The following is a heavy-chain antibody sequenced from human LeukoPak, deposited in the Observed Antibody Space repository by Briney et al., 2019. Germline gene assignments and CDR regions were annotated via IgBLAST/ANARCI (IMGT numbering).Heavy chain of an antibody. D-gene: IGHD6-13*01. Sequence: GGSLRLSCAASGFTFSSYGMHLVRQAPGKGLEWVAVISYDGSNKYYADSVKGRFTISRDNSKNTLYLQMNSLRAEDTAVYYCAKDSTAAGLDYWGQGTLVTVSS. CDR1: GFTFSSYG. CDR3: AKDSTAAGLDY. V-gene: IGHV3-30*18. CDR2: ISYDGSNK. J-gene: IGHJ4*02.